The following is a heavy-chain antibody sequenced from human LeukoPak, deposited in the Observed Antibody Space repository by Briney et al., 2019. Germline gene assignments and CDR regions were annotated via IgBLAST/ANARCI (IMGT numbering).Heavy chain of an antibody. V-gene: IGHV5-51*01. CDR2: VYPDDSDT. CDR1: GYNFSNYW. D-gene: IGHD3-22*01. CDR3: ARGGGRDSSGYYPFDY. Sequence: GESLKISCQGSGYNFSNYWIGWARQMPGKGLEWMGIVYPDDSDTRYSPSFQGQVTISADKSISTAYLQWSSLKASGTAMYYCARGGGRDSSGYYPFDYWGQGTLVTVSS. J-gene: IGHJ4*02.